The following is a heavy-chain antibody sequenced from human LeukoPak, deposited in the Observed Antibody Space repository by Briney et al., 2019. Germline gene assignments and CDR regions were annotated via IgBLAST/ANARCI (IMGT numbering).Heavy chain of an antibody. V-gene: IGHV3-30*04. D-gene: IGHD4-11*01. J-gene: IGHJ3*02. CDR1: GFTFSSYA. CDR2: ISYDGSNK. CDR3: ARASSIDAFDI. Sequence: GGSLSLSCAASGFTFSSYAMHWVRQAPGKGLEWVAVISYDGSNKYYADSVKGRFTISRDNSKNTLYLQMNSLRAEDTAVYYCARASSIDAFDIWGQGTMVTVSS.